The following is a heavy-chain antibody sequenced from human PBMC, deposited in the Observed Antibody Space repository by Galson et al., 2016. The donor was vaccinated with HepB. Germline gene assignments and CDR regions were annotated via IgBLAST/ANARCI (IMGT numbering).Heavy chain of an antibody. Sequence: SLRLSCAASGFTFSRYEMNWVRQAPGKGLEWVSYISSSGTTIYYADSVKGRFTISRDNAKNSLYLQMSSLRGEDTAIYYCAKDAIYGAKHPWYFHLWGRGTLVTVSS. D-gene: IGHD4/OR15-4a*01. CDR3: AKDAIYGAKHPWYFHL. CDR2: ISSSGTTI. CDR1: GFTFSRYE. J-gene: IGHJ2*01. V-gene: IGHV3-48*03.